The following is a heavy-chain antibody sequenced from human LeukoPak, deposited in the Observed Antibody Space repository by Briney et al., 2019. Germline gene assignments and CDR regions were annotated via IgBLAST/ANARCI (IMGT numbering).Heavy chain of an antibody. CDR2: IYTSGST. J-gene: IGHJ5*02. Sequence: SETLSLTCTVSGGSISSYYWSWIRQPPGKGLEWIGRIYTSGSTNYNPSLKSRVTISVDTSKKQFSLKLSSVTAADTAVYYCARHVGFITMVRGVINNNWFDPWGQGTLVTVSS. CDR1: GGSISSYY. V-gene: IGHV4-4*08. D-gene: IGHD3-10*01. CDR3: ARHVGFITMVRGVINNNWFDP.